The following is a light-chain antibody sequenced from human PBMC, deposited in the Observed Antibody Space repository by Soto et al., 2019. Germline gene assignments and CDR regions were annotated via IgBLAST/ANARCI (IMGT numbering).Light chain of an antibody. CDR3: QQSHNWPRT. CDR2: EAS. Sequence: EVVLTKSQGTLSLSPGDRATLSVRASQRVSTFLAWYQQRPGQAPRLLISEASNRATGIPARFSGSGSGTDFTLTISSLEPEDFAVYYCQQSHNWPRTFGQWTKVDI. V-gene: IGKV3-11*01. CDR1: QRVSTF. J-gene: IGKJ1*01.